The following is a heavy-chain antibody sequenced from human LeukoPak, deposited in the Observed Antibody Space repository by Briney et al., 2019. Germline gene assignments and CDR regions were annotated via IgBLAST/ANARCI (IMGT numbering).Heavy chain of an antibody. CDR1: GFTSDDYA. J-gene: IGHJ4*02. CDR2: ISWNSGSI. Sequence: GGSLRLSCAASGFTSDDYAMHWVRQAPGKGLEWVSGISWNSGSIGYADSVKGRFTISRDNAKNSLYLQMNSLRAEDTALYYCAKDGTAVVTNYFDYWGQGTLVTVSS. D-gene: IGHD4-23*01. CDR3: AKDGTAVVTNYFDY. V-gene: IGHV3-9*02.